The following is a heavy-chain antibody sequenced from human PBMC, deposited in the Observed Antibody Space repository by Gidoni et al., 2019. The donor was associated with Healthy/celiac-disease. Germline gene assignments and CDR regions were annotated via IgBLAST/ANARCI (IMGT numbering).Heavy chain of an antibody. Sequence: EVQLVESGGGLVKPGGSLRLSCEASGFTFSSYSMTWVRQAPGKGLEWVSSIISSRSYIYYADSVKGRFTISRDNAKNSLYLQMHSLRAEDTAVYYCARDPIMVYAIHDAFDIWGQGTMVTVSS. CDR2: IISSRSYI. J-gene: IGHJ3*02. D-gene: IGHD2-8*01. CDR1: GFTFSSYS. CDR3: ARDPIMVYAIHDAFDI. V-gene: IGHV3-21*01.